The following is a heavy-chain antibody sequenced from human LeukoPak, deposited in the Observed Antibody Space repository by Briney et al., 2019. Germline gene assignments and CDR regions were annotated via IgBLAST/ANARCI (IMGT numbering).Heavy chain of an antibody. CDR2: IYHSGST. D-gene: IGHD3-10*01. J-gene: IGHJ3*02. CDR3: ASSADEHAFDI. CDR1: GGSISSGGYY. V-gene: IGHV4-30-2*01. Sequence: SETLSLTCTVSGGSISSGGYYWSWIRQPPGKGLEWIGYIYHSGSTYYNPSLKNRVTISVDRSKNQFSLKLSSVTAADTAVYYCASSADEHAFDIWGQGTMVTVSS.